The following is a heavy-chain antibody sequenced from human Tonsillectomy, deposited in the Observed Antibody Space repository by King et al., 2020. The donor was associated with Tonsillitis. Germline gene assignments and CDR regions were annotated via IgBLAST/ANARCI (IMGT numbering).Heavy chain of an antibody. V-gene: IGHV3-20*04. CDR1: GFTFGEYG. Sequence: VQLVESGGGVVRPGGSLRLSCAASGFTFGEYGMSWVRQAPGKRLEWVSGINWNGDSTGYADSVKGRFTISSDNAKNSLYLQMNSLRAEDTALYYCARDLSSGWNAFDIWGQGTMVTVSS. J-gene: IGHJ3*02. CDR3: ARDLSSGWNAFDI. CDR2: INWNGDST. D-gene: IGHD6-19*01.